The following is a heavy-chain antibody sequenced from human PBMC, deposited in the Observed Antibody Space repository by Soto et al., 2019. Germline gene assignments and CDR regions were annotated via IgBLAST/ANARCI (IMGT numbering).Heavy chain of an antibody. D-gene: IGHD3-3*01. CDR1: GFTFSSYW. Sequence: GGSLRLSCAASGFTFSSYWMSWVRQAPGKGREWVATIKQDGSEKYYLGSVKGRFTLSGDNAKNSLYLQMNSLRAEDTAVYYCARGVRHYDFWSGYQRPYYYYYMDVWGKGTTVTVSS. J-gene: IGHJ6*03. CDR3: ARGVRHYDFWSGYQRPYYYYYMDV. CDR2: IKQDGSEK. V-gene: IGHV3-7*01.